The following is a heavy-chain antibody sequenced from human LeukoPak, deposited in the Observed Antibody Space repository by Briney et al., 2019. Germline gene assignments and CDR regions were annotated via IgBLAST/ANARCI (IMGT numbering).Heavy chain of an antibody. CDR2: INHSGST. J-gene: IGHJ5*02. D-gene: IGHD6-13*01. CDR3: ARGLGIAAAEMGRWFDP. Sequence: SETLSLTCAVYGGSFSGYYWSWIRQPPGKGLEWIGEINHSGSTNYNPSLKSRVTISVDTSKNQFSLKLSSVTAADTAVYYCARGLGIAAAEMGRWFDPWGQGTLVTVSS. V-gene: IGHV4-34*01. CDR1: GGSFSGYY.